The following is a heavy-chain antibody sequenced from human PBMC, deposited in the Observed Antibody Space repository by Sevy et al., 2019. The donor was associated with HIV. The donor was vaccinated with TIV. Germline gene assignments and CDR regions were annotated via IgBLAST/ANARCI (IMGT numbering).Heavy chain of an antibody. Sequence: ASGKVSCKASGYTFTSYGISWVRQAPGQGLEWMGWISAYNGNTNYAQKLQGRVTMTTDTSTSTAYMELRSLRSDDTAVYYCARARYCSGGSCYVKDWFDPWGQGTLVTVSS. CDR3: ARARYCSGGSCYVKDWFDP. CDR1: GYTFTSYG. V-gene: IGHV1-18*01. D-gene: IGHD2-15*01. CDR2: ISAYNGNT. J-gene: IGHJ5*02.